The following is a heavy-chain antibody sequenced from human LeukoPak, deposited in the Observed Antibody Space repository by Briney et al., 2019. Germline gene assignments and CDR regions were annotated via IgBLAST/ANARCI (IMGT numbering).Heavy chain of an antibody. CDR1: GFTFSDYW. CDR2: IKDDGSQK. D-gene: IGHD1-26*01. J-gene: IGHJ6*02. Sequence: GGSLRLSCAASGFTFSDYWLSWVRQAPGKGLEWVANIKDDGSQKNHVDSVKGRFIISRDNARNSLYLQMNSLRAEDTAVYYCARGYHSFDVWGQGTTVTVSS. V-gene: IGHV3-7*03. CDR3: ARGYHSFDV.